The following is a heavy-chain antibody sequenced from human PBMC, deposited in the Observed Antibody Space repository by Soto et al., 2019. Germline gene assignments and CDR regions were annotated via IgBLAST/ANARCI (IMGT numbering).Heavy chain of an antibody. Sequence: QVQLVQSGAEVKKPGSSVKVSCKASGGTFSSYAISWVRQAPGQGLEWMGGIIPIFGTANYAQKFQGRVTITADDSKHTVYGVVSSVRCEDTAVYYCERNLRGSGLSGGDTSLWGRGTLVTVS. CDR2: IIPIFGTA. D-gene: IGHD2-21*02. V-gene: IGHV1-69*01. J-gene: IGHJ2*01. CDR3: ERNLRGSGLSGGDTSL. CDR1: GGTFSSYA.